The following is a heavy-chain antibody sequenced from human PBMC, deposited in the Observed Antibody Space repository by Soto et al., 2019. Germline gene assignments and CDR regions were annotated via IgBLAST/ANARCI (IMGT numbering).Heavy chain of an antibody. D-gene: IGHD3-9*01. Sequence: GGSLRLSCAASGFTFSSYWMSWVRQAPGKGLEWVANIKQDGSEKYYVDSVKGRFTISRDNAKNSLYLQMNSLRAEDTAVYYCARKEGDWANQLFDYWGQGTLVTVSS. J-gene: IGHJ4*02. CDR3: ARKEGDWANQLFDY. CDR2: IKQDGSEK. CDR1: GFTFSSYW. V-gene: IGHV3-7*01.